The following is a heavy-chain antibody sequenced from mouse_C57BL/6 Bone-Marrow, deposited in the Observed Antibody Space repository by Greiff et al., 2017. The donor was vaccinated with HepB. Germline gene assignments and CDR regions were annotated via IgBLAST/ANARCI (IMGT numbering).Heavy chain of an antibody. J-gene: IGHJ1*03. CDR2: IDPSDSYT. V-gene: IGHV1-69*01. CDR3: ASDYYGSSPWYFDV. CDR1: GYTFTSYW. D-gene: IGHD1-1*01. Sequence: QVQLQQPGAELVMPGASVKLSCKASGYTFTSYWMHWVKQRPGQGLEWIGEIDPSDSYTNYNQKFKGKSTLTVDKSSSTAYMQLSSLTSEDSAVYYGASDYYGSSPWYFDVGGTGTTITVSA.